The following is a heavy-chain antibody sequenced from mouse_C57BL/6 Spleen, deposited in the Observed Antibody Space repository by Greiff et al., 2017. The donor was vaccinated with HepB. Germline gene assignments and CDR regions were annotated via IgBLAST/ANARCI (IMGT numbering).Heavy chain of an antibody. V-gene: IGHV1-80*01. CDR3: ARNDYGNYEGFAY. Sequence: QVQLQQSGAELVKPGASVKISCKASGYAFSSYWMNWVKQRPGKGLEWIGQIYPGDGDTNYNGKFKGKATLTADKSSSTAYMQLSSLTSEDSAVYFCARNDYGNYEGFAYWGQGTLVTVSA. CDR1: GYAFSSYW. D-gene: IGHD2-1*01. CDR2: IYPGDGDT. J-gene: IGHJ3*01.